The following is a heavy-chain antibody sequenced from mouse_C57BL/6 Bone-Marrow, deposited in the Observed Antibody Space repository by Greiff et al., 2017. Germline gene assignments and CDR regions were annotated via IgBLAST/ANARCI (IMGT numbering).Heavy chain of an antibody. D-gene: IGHD1-1*01. J-gene: IGHJ4*01. CDR1: GFTFSSYG. CDR2: ISSGGSYT. Sequence: EVKVVESGGDLVKPGGSLKLSCAASGFTFSSYGMSWVRQTPDKRLEWVATISSGGSYTYYPHSVKGRFTISRDNAKNTLYLQLSSLKSEDTAVYYCVALLPYAMNYWGQGTSVTVSS. CDR3: VALLPYAMNY. V-gene: IGHV5-6*02.